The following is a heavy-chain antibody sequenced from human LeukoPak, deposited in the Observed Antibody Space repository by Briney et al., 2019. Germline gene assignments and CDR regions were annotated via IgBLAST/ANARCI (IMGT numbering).Heavy chain of an antibody. V-gene: IGHV4-34*01. Sequence: SVPLSLTRTLYGGSFTWCFWSWIRRRPGKGLEWIGEINHGGGNNYNPARKSRVTMSLHTSENHFSLNLSSVTAADTAMYFCARWRGRGWFAPWGQGTLVTVSS. J-gene: IGHJ5*02. CDR3: ARWRGRGWFAP. CDR1: GGSFTWCF. CDR2: INHGGGN. D-gene: IGHD3-3*01.